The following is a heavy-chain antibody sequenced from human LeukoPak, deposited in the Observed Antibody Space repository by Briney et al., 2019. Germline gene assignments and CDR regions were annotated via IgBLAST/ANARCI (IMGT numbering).Heavy chain of an antibody. J-gene: IGHJ4*02. CDR1: GFTFSSYW. V-gene: IGHV3-7*01. CDR3: ARDTLYYYDSSGYDY. Sequence: ESLRLSCAASGFTFSSYWMSWVRQAPGKGLEWVANIKQDGSEKYYVDSVKGRFTISRDNAKNSLYLQMNSLRAEDTAVYYCARDTLYYYDSSGYDYWGQGTLVTVSS. D-gene: IGHD3-22*01. CDR2: IKQDGSEK.